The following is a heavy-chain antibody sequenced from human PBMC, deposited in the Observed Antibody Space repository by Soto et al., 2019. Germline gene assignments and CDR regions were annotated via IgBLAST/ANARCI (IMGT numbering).Heavy chain of an antibody. J-gene: IGHJ4*02. CDR2: IKSKTDGGTT. Sequence: PGGSLRLSCAASGFTFSDAWMNWVRQAPGRGLEWVGRIKSKTDGGTTDYAAPVKGRFTISRDDSKNTLYLQMTSLKTEDTAVYYCNTDPPVKWTFHPIDYWGQGTLVTVSS. CDR3: NTDPPVKWTFHPIDY. CDR1: GFTFSDAW. D-gene: IGHD1-26*01. V-gene: IGHV3-15*07.